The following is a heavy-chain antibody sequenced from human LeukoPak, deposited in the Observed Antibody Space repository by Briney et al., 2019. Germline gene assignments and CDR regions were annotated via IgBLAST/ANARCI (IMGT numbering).Heavy chain of an antibody. CDR2: IYYSGST. D-gene: IGHD3-22*01. CDR3: ARLGSSGYYPSDYFDY. V-gene: IGHV4-39*01. J-gene: IGHJ4*02. CDR1: GGSISSSSYY. Sequence: KTSETLSLTCTVSGGSISSSSYYWGWIRQPPGKGLEWIGSIYYSGSTYYNPSLKSRVTISVDTSKNQFSLKLSSVTAADTAVYYCARLGSSGYYPSDYFDYWGQGTLVTVSS.